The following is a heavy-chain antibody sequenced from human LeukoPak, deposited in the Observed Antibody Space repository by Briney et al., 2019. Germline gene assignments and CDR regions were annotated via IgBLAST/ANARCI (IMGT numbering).Heavy chain of an antibody. CDR2: IYWDDDQ. Sequence: SGPTLVNPTQALTLTCTFSGFSLSTSGVSVGWIRQPPGKALECLTVIYWDDDQRYSPSLKSRLTITKDTSKNQVVLTMTNMDPVDTATYYCAYSPGRGYVWGSLSTSFDYWGQGTLVTVSS. CDR1: GFSLSTSGVS. D-gene: IGHD3-16*01. V-gene: IGHV2-5*02. CDR3: AYSPGRGYVWGSLSTSFDY. J-gene: IGHJ4*02.